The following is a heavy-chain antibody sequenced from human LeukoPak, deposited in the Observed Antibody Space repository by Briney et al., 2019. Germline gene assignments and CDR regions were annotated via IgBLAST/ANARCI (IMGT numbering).Heavy chain of an antibody. Sequence: GSLRLSCAASGFTFSSYWMSWIRQPPGKGLEWIGSIYHSGSTYYNPSLKSRVTISVDTSKNQFSLKLSSVTAADTAVYYCARPNSGSYYDGDYWGQGTLVTVSS. CDR1: GFTFSSYW. J-gene: IGHJ4*02. D-gene: IGHD1-26*01. V-gene: IGHV4-38-2*01. CDR3: ARPNSGSYYDGDY. CDR2: IYHSGST.